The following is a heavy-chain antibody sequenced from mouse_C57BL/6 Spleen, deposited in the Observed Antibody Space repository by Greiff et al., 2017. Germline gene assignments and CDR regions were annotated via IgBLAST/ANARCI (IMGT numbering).Heavy chain of an antibody. Sequence: VQLQQPGAELVKPGASVKLSCKASGYTFTSYWMHWVKQRPGQGLEWIGMIHPNSGSTNYNEKFKSKATLTVDKSSSTAYMQLSSLTSEDSAVYYCARSQIYYDYDWFAYWGQGTLVTVSA. V-gene: IGHV1-64*01. J-gene: IGHJ3*01. CDR2: IHPNSGST. D-gene: IGHD2-4*01. CDR1: GYTFTSYW. CDR3: ARSQIYYDYDWFAY.